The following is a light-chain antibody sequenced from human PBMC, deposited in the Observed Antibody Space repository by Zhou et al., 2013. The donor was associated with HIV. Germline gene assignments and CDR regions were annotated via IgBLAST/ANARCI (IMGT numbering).Light chain of an antibody. J-gene: IGKJ3*01. Sequence: DIVMTQSPLSLPVTPGEPASISCRSSQSLLHSNGYNYLDWYLQKPGQSPQLLIYLGSNRASGVPDRFSGSGSGTDFTLKISRVEAVDVGVYYCMQALQTPFTFGPGTTVDIK. V-gene: IGKV2-28*01. CDR1: QSLLHSNGYNY. CDR2: LGS. CDR3: MQALQTPFT.